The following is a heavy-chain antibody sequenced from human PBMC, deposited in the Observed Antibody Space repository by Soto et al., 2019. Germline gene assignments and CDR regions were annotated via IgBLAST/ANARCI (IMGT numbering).Heavy chain of an antibody. D-gene: IGHD6-13*01. Sequence: QVQLVQSGAEVKKPGASVKVSCQASGYTFTIYGISSVAQAPGQGLEWMGWISAYNGNTNYAQKLQGRVTMTTDTPTSTAYMELRSLRSDDTAVYYCARVITPHIAAAGPFDPWGQGTLVTVSS. CDR3: ARVITPHIAAAGPFDP. V-gene: IGHV1-18*01. CDR2: ISAYNGNT. CDR1: GYTFTIYG. J-gene: IGHJ5*02.